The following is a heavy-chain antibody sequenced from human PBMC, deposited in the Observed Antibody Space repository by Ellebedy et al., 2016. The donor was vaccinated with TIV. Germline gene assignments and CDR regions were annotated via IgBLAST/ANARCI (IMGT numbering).Heavy chain of an antibody. J-gene: IGHJ4*02. CDR3: AISSMTTVTPGWDY. V-gene: IGHV1-69*13. D-gene: IGHD4-17*01. Sequence: AASVKVSCKASGGTFSSYDISWLRQAPGQGLEWMGGIIPFFGTPNYAQKFQGRDTITADESTSPAYTELSSLRSEDTAVYYCAISSMTTVTPGWDYWGQGTLVTVSS. CDR1: GGTFSSYD. CDR2: IIPFFGTP.